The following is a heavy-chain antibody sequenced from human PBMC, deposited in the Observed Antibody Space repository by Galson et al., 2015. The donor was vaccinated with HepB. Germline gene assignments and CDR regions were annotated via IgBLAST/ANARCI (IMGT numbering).Heavy chain of an antibody. CDR2: IRNSVNTI. J-gene: IGHJ4*02. Sequence: SLRLSCAASGFTFSDYHMSWFRQAPGKGLEWVSYIRNSVNTILYADSVKGRFTISRDNAKNSLYLQMNSLRAEDTAVYYCAGEVAAPATAFDFWGLGTLVTVSS. V-gene: IGHV3-11*01. CDR1: GFTFSDYH. D-gene: IGHD6-13*01. CDR3: AGEVAAPATAFDF.